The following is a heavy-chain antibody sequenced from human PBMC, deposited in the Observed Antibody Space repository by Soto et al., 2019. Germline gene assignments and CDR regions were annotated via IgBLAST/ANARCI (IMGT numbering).Heavy chain of an antibody. CDR3: ARDPHETIFGVAPVYYFDY. Sequence: VQLVESGGGVVQPGRSLRLSCAASGFTFSSYGMHWVRQAPGKGLEWVAVIWYDGSNKYYADSVKGRFTISRDNSKNTLYLQMNSLRAEDTAVYYCARDPHETIFGVAPVYYFDYWGQGTLVTVSS. J-gene: IGHJ4*02. CDR1: GFTFSSYG. D-gene: IGHD3-3*01. V-gene: IGHV3-33*01. CDR2: IWYDGSNK.